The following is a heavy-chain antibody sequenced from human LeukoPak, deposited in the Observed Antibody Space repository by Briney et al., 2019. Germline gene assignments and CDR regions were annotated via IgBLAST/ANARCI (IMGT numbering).Heavy chain of an antibody. J-gene: IGHJ5*02. V-gene: IGHV4-30-4*01. CDR1: GGSISSGDYY. CDR3: AREGSMVRDLPWFDP. Sequence: NPSETLSLTCTVSGGSISSGDYYWSWIRQPPGKGLEWIGYIYYSGSTYYNPSLKSRVTISVDTSKNQFPLKLSSVTAADTAVYYCAREGSMVRDLPWFDPWGQGTLVTVSS. D-gene: IGHD3-10*01. CDR2: IYYSGST.